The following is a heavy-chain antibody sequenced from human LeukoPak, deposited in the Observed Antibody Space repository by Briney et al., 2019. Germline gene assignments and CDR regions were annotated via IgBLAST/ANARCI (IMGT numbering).Heavy chain of an antibody. CDR2: IKQDGSKK. V-gene: IGHV3-7*03. D-gene: IGHD1-26*01. CDR3: ARVKDGGTLDQ. CDR1: GFPFSSYW. Sequence: PGGSLRLSCVASGFPFSSYWMTWVRQAPGKGLEWVANIKQDGSKKSYVDSVKGRFTISRDNAKNSLSLQMNSLRAEDTAVYYCARVKDGGTLDQWGQGTLVTVSS. J-gene: IGHJ4*02.